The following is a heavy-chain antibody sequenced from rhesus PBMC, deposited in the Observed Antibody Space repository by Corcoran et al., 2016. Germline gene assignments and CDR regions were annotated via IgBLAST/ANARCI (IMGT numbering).Heavy chain of an antibody. CDR3: ARYLTWTIDV. CDR2: LHGDSGCT. Sequence: QVQLQESGPGLLKPSVTLSLTCTVFGGSLTTIFLSWLRQSPVKGRGWIGFLHGDSGCTSYNPSLESRVTSSPDTSKTQYSLRLNSVTAADTAVYYCARYLTWTIDVWGQGFMVTVTS. V-gene: IGHV4-147*01. D-gene: IGHD1-38*01. J-gene: IGHJ4*01. CDR1: GGSLTTIF.